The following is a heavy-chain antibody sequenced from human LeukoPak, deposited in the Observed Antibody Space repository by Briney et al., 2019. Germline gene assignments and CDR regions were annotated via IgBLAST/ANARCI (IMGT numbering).Heavy chain of an antibody. Sequence: ASVKVSCKASGYTFTGYLMHWVRQAPGQGLEWMGWINPNNGGTNYAQKCQGRVTMVRDTSIGTTYMEQSRLTCDDTAVYYCAREEGSGSYVDCWGQGSLVTVSS. CDR3: AREEGSGSYVDC. D-gene: IGHD6-19*01. J-gene: IGHJ4*02. CDR1: GYTFTGYL. CDR2: INPNNGGT. V-gene: IGHV1-2*02.